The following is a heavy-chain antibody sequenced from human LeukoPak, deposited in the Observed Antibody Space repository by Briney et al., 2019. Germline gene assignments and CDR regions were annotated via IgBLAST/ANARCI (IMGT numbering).Heavy chain of an antibody. CDR2: IRYDGSNK. CDR1: GFTFSSYG. Sequence: GGSLRLSCAASGFTFSSYGMHWVRQAPGKGLEWVAFIRYDGSNKYYADSVKGRFTISRDNSKNTLYLQMNSLRAEDTAVYYCAGNVEYSSSSVRGPDCWGQGTLVTVSS. CDR3: AGNVEYSSSSVRGPDC. J-gene: IGHJ4*02. D-gene: IGHD6-6*01. V-gene: IGHV3-30*02.